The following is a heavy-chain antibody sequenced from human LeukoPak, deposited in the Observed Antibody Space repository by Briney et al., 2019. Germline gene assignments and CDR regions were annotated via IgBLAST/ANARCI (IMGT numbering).Heavy chain of an antibody. CDR1: GFNFDDYA. Sequence: GRSLRLSCAASGFNFDDYAMYWVRQAPGKGLEFVSGISWNSGTIGYTDSVKGRFTISRDNADNTMFLQMNSVRDEDTAVYYCATKQWLAPPPDSWGQGTPVTVSS. V-gene: IGHV3-9*01. J-gene: IGHJ4*02. D-gene: IGHD6-19*01. CDR3: ATKQWLAPPPDS. CDR2: ISWNSGTI.